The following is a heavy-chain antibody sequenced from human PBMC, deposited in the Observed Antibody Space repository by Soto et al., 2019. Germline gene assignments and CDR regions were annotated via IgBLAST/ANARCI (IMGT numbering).Heavy chain of an antibody. Sequence: SETLSLTCTVSGGSISSSSYYWGWIRQPPGKGLEWIGCIYYSGSTYYNPSLKSRVTISVDTSKNQFSLKLSSVTAADTAVYYCARAHYGDYGYGMDVWGQGTTVTVSS. CDR1: GGSISSSSYY. D-gene: IGHD4-17*01. CDR2: IYYSGST. J-gene: IGHJ6*02. V-gene: IGHV4-39*07. CDR3: ARAHYGDYGYGMDV.